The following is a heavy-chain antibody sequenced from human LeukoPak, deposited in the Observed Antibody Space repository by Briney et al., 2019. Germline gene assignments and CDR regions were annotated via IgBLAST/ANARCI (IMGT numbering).Heavy chain of an antibody. D-gene: IGHD3-10*01. Sequence: GGSLRLSCAASGFTFSSYAMSWVRQAPGKGLEWVSGISGSGGSTYYTDSVKGRFTISRDNSENTLYLQMNSLRTEDTAVYYCARDRGSDWGQGTLVTVSS. CDR1: GFTFSSYA. CDR3: ARDRGSD. V-gene: IGHV3-23*01. J-gene: IGHJ4*02. CDR2: ISGSGGST.